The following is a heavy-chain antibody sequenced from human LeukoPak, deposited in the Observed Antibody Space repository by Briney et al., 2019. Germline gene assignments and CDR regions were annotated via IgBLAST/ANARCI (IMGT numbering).Heavy chain of an antibody. V-gene: IGHV4-38-2*02. D-gene: IGHD1-7*01. J-gene: IGHJ6*03. CDR2: IYHSGST. CDR3: ASTELPDYYYYYYCMDV. Sequence: SETLSLTCTVSGYSISSGYYWGWIRQPPGKGLEWIGSIYHSGSTYYNPSLKSRVTISVDTSKNQFSLRLSSVTAADTAVYYCASTELPDYYYYYYCMDVWGKGTTVTVSS. CDR1: GYSISSGYY.